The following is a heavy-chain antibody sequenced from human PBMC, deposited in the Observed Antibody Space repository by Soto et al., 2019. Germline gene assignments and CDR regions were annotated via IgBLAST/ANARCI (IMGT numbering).Heavy chain of an antibody. Sequence: PGGSLRLSCAAAGFIFSNYWMSWVRQAPGKGLEWVANIKQDGSEKYYVDSVEGRFTLSRDNAKNSLYLQMSSLRAEDTAVYFCARVAYTYGWSVDNWGQGTL. J-gene: IGHJ4*01. CDR1: GFIFSNYW. D-gene: IGHD6-19*01. CDR3: ARVAYTYGWSVDN. V-gene: IGHV3-7*01. CDR2: IKQDGSEK.